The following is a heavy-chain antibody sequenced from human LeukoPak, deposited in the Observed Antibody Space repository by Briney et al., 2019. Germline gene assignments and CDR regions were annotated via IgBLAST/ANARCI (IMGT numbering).Heavy chain of an antibody. V-gene: IGHV3-30*18. CDR3: AKDAGYYDSSGYYLYYFDY. CDR2: ISYDGSNK. CDR1: GFTLSSYG. Sequence: GGSLRLSCAASGFTLSSYGMHWVRQAPGKGLEWVAVISYDGSNKYYADSVKGRFTISRDNSKNTLYLQMNSLRAEDTAVYYCAKDAGYYDSSGYYLYYFDYWGQGTLVTVSS. D-gene: IGHD3-22*01. J-gene: IGHJ4*02.